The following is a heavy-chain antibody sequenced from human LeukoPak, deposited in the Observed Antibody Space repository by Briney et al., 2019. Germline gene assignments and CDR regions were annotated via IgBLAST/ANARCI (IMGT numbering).Heavy chain of an antibody. CDR2: ISSSSNTI. V-gene: IGHV3-48*01. J-gene: IGHJ4*02. CDR3: ARDPGLMRAAACGDY. Sequence: GGSLRPSCAASGFTFSSYGMIWVRQTPGKGLEWISYISSSSNTIYYADSVKGQFTISRDNAKNSLYLQVSSLRAEDTAVYYCARDPGLMRAAACGDYWGQGTLVIVSS. CDR1: GFTFSSYG. D-gene: IGHD6-13*01.